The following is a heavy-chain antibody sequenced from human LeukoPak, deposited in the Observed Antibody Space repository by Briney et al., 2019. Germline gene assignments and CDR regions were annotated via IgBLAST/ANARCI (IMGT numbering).Heavy chain of an antibody. V-gene: IGHV5-51*01. J-gene: IGHJ3*02. CDR2: IYPGDSDT. Sequence: GESLKISCKGSGYSFTTYWIGWVRQMPGKGLEWMGIIYPGDSDTRYSPSFQGQVTISADKSISTAYLQWSSLKASDTAMYFCARRREYRLSGDDVFDIWGQGTMVTVSS. D-gene: IGHD3-10*01. CDR1: GYSFTTYW. CDR3: ARRREYRLSGDDVFDI.